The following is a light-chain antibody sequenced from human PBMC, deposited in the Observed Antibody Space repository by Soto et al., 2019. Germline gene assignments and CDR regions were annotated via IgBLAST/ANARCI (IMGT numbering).Light chain of an antibody. J-gene: IGLJ1*01. Sequence: QSVLTQPPSASGTPGQRVTVSGSGSSSNIGNNYVFWYQHLPGTAPKLLIYRNDQRPSGVSDRFSGSKSGTSASLAISGLRSEDEADYYCAAWDDSLSGSYVFGTGTKLTVL. CDR1: SSNIGNNY. CDR3: AAWDDSLSGSYV. CDR2: RND. V-gene: IGLV1-47*01.